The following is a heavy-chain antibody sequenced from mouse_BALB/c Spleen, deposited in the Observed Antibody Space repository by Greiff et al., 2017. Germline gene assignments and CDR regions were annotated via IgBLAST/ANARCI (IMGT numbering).Heavy chain of an antibody. CDR2: IWGDGST. Sequence: VQVVESGPGLVAPSQSLSITCTVSGFSLTGYGVNWVRQPPGKGLEWLGMIWGDGSTDYNSALKSRLSISKDNSKSQVFLKMNSLQTDDTARYYCARTAYYRYDVGGYAMDYWGQGTSVTVSS. J-gene: IGHJ4*01. D-gene: IGHD2-14*01. CDR3: ARTAYYRYDVGGYAMDY. CDR1: GFSLTGYG. V-gene: IGHV2-6-7*01.